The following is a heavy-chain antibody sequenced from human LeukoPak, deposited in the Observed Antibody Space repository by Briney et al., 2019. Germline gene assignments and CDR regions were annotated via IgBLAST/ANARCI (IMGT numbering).Heavy chain of an antibody. V-gene: IGHV3-66*01. D-gene: IGHD3-10*01. CDR2: IYSGGST. J-gene: IGHJ4*02. CDR3: ATGERMVRGDGVDY. Sequence: PGGSLRLSFAASGFTVRNNYMSWVRQAPGKGLEWGSVIYSGGSTYYADSVKGRFTISRDNSKNTLYLQMNSLRAEDTAVYFCATGERMVRGDGVDYWGQGTMVTVSS. CDR1: GFTVRNNY.